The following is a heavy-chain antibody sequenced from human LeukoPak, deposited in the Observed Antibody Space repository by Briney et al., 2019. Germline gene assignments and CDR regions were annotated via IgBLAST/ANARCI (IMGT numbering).Heavy chain of an antibody. J-gene: IGHJ4*02. CDR2: ISGSGGST. CDR1: GFTFSSYA. V-gene: IGHV3-23*01. D-gene: IGHD4-17*01. CDR3: AGGGEYGDYLIDY. Sequence: PGGSLRLSCAASGFTFSSYAMSWVRQAPGKGLEWVSAISGSGGSTYYADSVKGRFTISRDNSKNTLYLQMNSLRAEDTAVYYCAGGGEYGDYLIDYWGQGALVTVSS.